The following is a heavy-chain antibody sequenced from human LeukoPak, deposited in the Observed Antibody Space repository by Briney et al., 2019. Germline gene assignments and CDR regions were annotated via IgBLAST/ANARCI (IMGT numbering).Heavy chain of an antibody. V-gene: IGHV6-1*01. D-gene: IGHD6-13*01. CDR1: GDSVSSNSAA. J-gene: IGHJ4*02. CDR2: TYYRSKWYN. Sequence: SQTLSLTCAISGDSVSSNSAAWNWIRQSPSRGLEWLGRTYYRSKWYNDYAGSVKSRITINPDTSKNQFSLQLNSVTPEDTAVYYCARDRSNLSSNWYYFDYWGQGTLVTVSS. CDR3: ARDRSNLSSNWYYFDY.